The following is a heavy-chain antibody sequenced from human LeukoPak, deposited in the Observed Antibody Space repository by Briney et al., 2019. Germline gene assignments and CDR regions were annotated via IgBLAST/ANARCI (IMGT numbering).Heavy chain of an antibody. CDR1: GGSISSGDYY. CDR3: ARASEVRGEYWFDP. D-gene: IGHD3-10*01. V-gene: IGHV4-30-4*01. Sequence: SQTLSLTCTVSGGSISSGDYYWSWIRQPPGKGLEWIGYIYYSGSTYYNPSLKSRVTISVDTSKNQFSLKLSSVTAADTAVYYCARASEVRGEYWFDPWGQGTLVTVSS. J-gene: IGHJ5*02. CDR2: IYYSGST.